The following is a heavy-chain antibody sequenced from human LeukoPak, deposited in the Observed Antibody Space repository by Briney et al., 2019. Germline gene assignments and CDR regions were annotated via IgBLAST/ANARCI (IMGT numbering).Heavy chain of an antibody. CDR3: AKESSSTSCLDY. D-gene: IGHD2-2*01. V-gene: IGHV3-23*01. CDR1: GFTFSRTA. Sequence: GGSLRLSCAGSGFTFSRTAMSWVRQGPVKGLEWVSAISGSAEKTNYADSVKGRFTISRDNSKNTLYLQMKSLTAGDTAVYYCAKESSSTSCLDYWGQGTLVTVSS. CDR2: ISGSAEKT. J-gene: IGHJ4*02.